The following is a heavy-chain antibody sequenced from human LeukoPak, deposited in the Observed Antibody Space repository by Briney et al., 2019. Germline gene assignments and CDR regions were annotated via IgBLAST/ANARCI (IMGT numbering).Heavy chain of an antibody. J-gene: IGHJ4*02. V-gene: IGHV3-74*01. Sequence: GGSLRLSCAASGFTFSSYWMHWVRQAPGKGLVWDSRINSDGSSTSYADSVKGRFTISRDNAKNTLYLQMNSLRAEDTAVYYCARDTGSGSYYNPYYFDYWGQGTLVTVSS. CDR2: INSDGSST. D-gene: IGHD3-10*01. CDR3: ARDTGSGSYYNPYYFDY. CDR1: GFTFSSYW.